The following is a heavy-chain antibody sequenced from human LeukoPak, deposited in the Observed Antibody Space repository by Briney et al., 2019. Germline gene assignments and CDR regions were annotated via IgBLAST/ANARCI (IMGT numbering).Heavy chain of an antibody. Sequence: PSETLSLTCTVSGGSIDSYYWSWIRQPPGKGLEWIGYIYYTGSTEYHPSLKSRVTISHDTSKNQFSLKLTSVTAADTAVYYCATVYQSAEYYFDYWGQGNLVSVSS. CDR2: IYYTGST. D-gene: IGHD2-2*01. J-gene: IGHJ4*02. CDR1: GGSIDSYY. V-gene: IGHV4-59*01. CDR3: ATVYQSAEYYFDY.